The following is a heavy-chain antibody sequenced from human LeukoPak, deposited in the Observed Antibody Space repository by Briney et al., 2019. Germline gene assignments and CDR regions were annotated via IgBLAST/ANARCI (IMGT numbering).Heavy chain of an antibody. CDR3: ARAYGSGSYSGFFDY. J-gene: IGHJ4*02. Sequence: SETLSLTCTVSGGSISSYYWSWIRQPPGKGLEWIGYIYYSGSTNYNPSLKSRVTISVDTSKNQFSLKLSSVTAADTAVYYCARAYGSGSYSGFFDYWGQGTLVTVSS. CDR1: GGSISSYY. CDR2: IYYSGST. V-gene: IGHV4-59*08. D-gene: IGHD3-10*01.